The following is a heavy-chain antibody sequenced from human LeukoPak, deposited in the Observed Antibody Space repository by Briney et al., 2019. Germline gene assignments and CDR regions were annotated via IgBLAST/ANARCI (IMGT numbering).Heavy chain of an antibody. J-gene: IGHJ4*02. D-gene: IGHD3-16*02. V-gene: IGHV3-21*01. CDR1: GITFTNAW. Sequence: GGSLRLSCAASGITFTNAWLTWVRQAPGKGLEWVSSISSSSSYIYYADSVKGRFTISRDNAKNSLYLQMNSLRAEDTAVYYCTTEDTFGGVIASIDYWGQGTLVTVSS. CDR3: TTEDTFGGVIASIDY. CDR2: ISSSSSYI.